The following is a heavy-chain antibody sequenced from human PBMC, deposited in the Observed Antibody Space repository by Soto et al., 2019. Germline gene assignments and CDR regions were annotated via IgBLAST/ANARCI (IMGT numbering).Heavy chain of an antibody. Sequence: GASVKVSCKASGYTFTGYYMHWVRQAPGQGLEWMGRIIPILGIANYAQKFQGRVTITADKSTSTAYMELSSLRSEDTAVYYCASHSSSWYSGYWGQGTLVTVSS. CDR3: ASHSSSWYSGY. D-gene: IGHD6-13*01. J-gene: IGHJ4*02. V-gene: IGHV1-69*02. CDR1: GYTFTGYY. CDR2: IIPILGIA.